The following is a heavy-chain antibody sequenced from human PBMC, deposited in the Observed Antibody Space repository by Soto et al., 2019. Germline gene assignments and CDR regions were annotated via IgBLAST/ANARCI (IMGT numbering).Heavy chain of an antibody. V-gene: IGHV1-69*02. D-gene: IGHD5-12*01. CDR2: IIPILGIA. CDR1: GGTFSSYT. CDR3: VVRGYSGYDPYY. J-gene: IGHJ4*02. Sequence: QVQLVQSGAEVKKPGSSVKVSCKASGGTFSSYTISWVRQAPGQGLEWMGRIIPILGIANYAQQFQGRVTITADKSTSTAYMQLSSLRSEDTAVYYCVVRGYSGYDPYYWGQGTLVTVSS.